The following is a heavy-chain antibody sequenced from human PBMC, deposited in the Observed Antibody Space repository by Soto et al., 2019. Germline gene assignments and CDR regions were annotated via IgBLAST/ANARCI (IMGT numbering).Heavy chain of an antibody. CDR3: ARGRGSYYRNWFDP. J-gene: IGHJ5*02. CDR1: GVSVSGYC. D-gene: IGHD1-26*01. CDR2: INHSGST. V-gene: IGHV4-34*01. Sequence: SETLSLTCAVYGVSVSGYCWSWIRQPPGKGLEWIGEINHSGSTNYNPSLKSRVTISVDTSKNQFSLKLSSVTAADTAVYYCARGRGSYYRNWFDPWGQGTLVTVSS.